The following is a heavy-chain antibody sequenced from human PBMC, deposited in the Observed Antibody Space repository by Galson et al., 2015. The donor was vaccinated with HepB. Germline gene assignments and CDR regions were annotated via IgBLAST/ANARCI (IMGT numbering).Heavy chain of an antibody. CDR3: ARAAPYSSSWYKYFQH. CDR2: ISYDGSNK. J-gene: IGHJ1*01. D-gene: IGHD6-13*01. CDR1: GFTFSSYA. V-gene: IGHV3-30*04. Sequence: SLRLSCAASGFTFSSYAMHWVRQAPGKGLEWVAVISYDGSNKYYADSVKGRFTISRDNSKNTLYLQMNSLRAEDTAVYYCARAAPYSSSWYKYFQHWGQGTLVTVSS.